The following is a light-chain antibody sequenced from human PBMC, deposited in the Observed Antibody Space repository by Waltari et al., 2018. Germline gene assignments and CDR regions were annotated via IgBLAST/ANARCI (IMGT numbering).Light chain of an antibody. CDR3: CSSAGGFTWV. CDR1: TSDVGGYDH. J-gene: IGLJ3*02. V-gene: IGLV2-11*01. Sequence: QSALTQPRSVSGSPGQSVTIPCTGTTSDVGGYDHVSWYQQDPDKAPKLIIYDVTRRPSGVSDRLSASKSGNTASLTISGLQAEDEADYYCCSSAGGFTWVFGGGTKLTVL. CDR2: DVT.